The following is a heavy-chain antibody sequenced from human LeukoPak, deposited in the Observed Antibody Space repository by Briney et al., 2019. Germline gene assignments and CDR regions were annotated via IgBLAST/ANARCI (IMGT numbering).Heavy chain of an antibody. CDR1: GGTSSSYA. Sequence: SVKVSCKASGGTSSSYAISWVRQAPGQGLEWMGGIIPIFGTANYAQKFQGRVTITADESTSTAYMELSSLRSEGTAVYYCARSYGSGPARFDPWGQGTLVTVSS. CDR2: IIPIFGTA. CDR3: ARSYGSGPARFDP. V-gene: IGHV1-69*13. J-gene: IGHJ5*02. D-gene: IGHD3-10*01.